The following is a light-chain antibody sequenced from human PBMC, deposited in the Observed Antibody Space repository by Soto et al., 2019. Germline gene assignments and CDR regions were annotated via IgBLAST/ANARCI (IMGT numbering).Light chain of an antibody. Sequence: EIVMTQSPATLSVSPGESATLSCRASQSISSELAWYQPKPGQPPRLLIYGASTRATGVPVRFTGSGSGSDCTLASSGLQAEDFAVYYGQQGHNWPLTFGQGTRLEI. CDR1: QSISSE. CDR2: GAS. J-gene: IGKJ2*01. V-gene: IGKV3-15*01. CDR3: QQGHNWPLT.